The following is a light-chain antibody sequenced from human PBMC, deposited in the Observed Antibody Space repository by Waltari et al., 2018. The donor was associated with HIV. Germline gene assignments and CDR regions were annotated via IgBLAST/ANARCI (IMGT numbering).Light chain of an antibody. CDR3: AAWDDSLSGGV. CDR1: NSNIGNNN. CDR2: RNT. V-gene: IGLV1-47*01. J-gene: IGLJ3*02. Sequence: QSVLTQPPSASGTPGQGVTTPCSGRNSNIGNNNVYWYQQLPGTAPKLLIYRNTQRPSGVPDRFSGSKSGTSASLAISGLRSEDEADYYCAAWDDSLSGGVFGGGTTLTVL.